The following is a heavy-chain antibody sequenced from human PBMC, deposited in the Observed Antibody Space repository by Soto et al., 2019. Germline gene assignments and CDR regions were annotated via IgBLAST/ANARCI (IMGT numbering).Heavy chain of an antibody. V-gene: IGHV4-39*01. CDR1: GASISESSHY. J-gene: IGHJ4*02. CDR2: IYYTARN. Sequence: QLLLQESGPGLVKPSETLSLTCAVSGASISESSHYWAWLRQPPGKGLEWIASIYYTARNYYNPTLRSRLTISIDTSRDQLSLNLSPVTAADMAVYYCARRHGNYFDWDFDFWGQGTLV. CDR3: ARRHGNYFDWDFDF. D-gene: IGHD3-9*01.